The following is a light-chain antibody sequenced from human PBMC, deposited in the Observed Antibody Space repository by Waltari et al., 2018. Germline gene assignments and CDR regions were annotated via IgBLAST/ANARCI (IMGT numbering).Light chain of an antibody. Sequence: QSVLTQPPSVSGAPGQRVTISCTGSSSNIGAGYDVHWYQHLQGTVPKLLIYGNTTRPAGVPDRFSGSKSGTSASLAITGLQAEDEADYYCQSYDSSLSGAVFGGGTQLTVL. CDR3: QSYDSSLSGAV. J-gene: IGLJ7*01. V-gene: IGLV1-40*01. CDR1: SSNIGAGYD. CDR2: GNT.